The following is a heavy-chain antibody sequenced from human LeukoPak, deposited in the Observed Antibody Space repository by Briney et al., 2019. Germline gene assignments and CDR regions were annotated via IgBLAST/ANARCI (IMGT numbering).Heavy chain of an antibody. V-gene: IGHV4-39*01. CDR3: ASFAKVVVPAHFDY. D-gene: IGHD2-15*01. Sequence: SETLSLTCTVSGGSISSSSYYWGWIRQSPGKGLEWVGSFYYSGSTYYNPSLKSRVTISVDTSKNQFSLKLSSVTAADTAVYYCASFAKVVVPAHFDYWGQGTLVTVSS. CDR1: GGSISSSSYY. CDR2: FYYSGST. J-gene: IGHJ4*02.